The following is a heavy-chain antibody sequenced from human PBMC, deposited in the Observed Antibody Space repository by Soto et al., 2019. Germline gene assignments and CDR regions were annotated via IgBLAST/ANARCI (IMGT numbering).Heavy chain of an antibody. Sequence: EPLSLIGADYGGLLSESYWTWIRQPPGKGLEWIGEINHVGGTNYNPSLKSRVTMSVDTSQNQFSLRLISLTAADTAMYFCVRIRYQLPSSILWLDPWGQGTPVTVSS. CDR3: VRIRYQLPSSILWLDP. V-gene: IGHV4-34*01. J-gene: IGHJ5*02. CDR1: GGLLSESY. CDR2: INHVGGT. D-gene: IGHD3-16*01.